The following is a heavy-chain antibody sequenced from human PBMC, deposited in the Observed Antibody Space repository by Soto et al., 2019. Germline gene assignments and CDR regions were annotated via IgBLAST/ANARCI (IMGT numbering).Heavy chain of an antibody. CDR3: ARSSMGARKGAFDI. D-gene: IGHD1-26*01. Sequence: PWGSLRLSCAASGFTCSSYGMHWVRQAPGKGLEWVAVIWYDGSNKYYADSVKGRFTISRDNSKNTLYLQMNSLRAEDTAVYYCARSSMGARKGAFDIWGQGTMVTVSS. J-gene: IGHJ3*02. CDR1: GFTCSSYG. CDR2: IWYDGSNK. V-gene: IGHV3-33*01.